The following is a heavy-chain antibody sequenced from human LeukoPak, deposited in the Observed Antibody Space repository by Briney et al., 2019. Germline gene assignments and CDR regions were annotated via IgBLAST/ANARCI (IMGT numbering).Heavy chain of an antibody. Sequence: GVLRLSCAASGFTFSSYDMNWIRQAPGKRLEWVSYISISSSTIYYADSVKGRFTISRDNAKNSLYLQVNSLRAEDTAIYYCARGPPLFDPWGQGTLVTVSS. CDR3: ARGPPLFDP. V-gene: IGHV3-48*01. J-gene: IGHJ5*02. CDR2: ISISSSTI. CDR1: GFTFSSYD.